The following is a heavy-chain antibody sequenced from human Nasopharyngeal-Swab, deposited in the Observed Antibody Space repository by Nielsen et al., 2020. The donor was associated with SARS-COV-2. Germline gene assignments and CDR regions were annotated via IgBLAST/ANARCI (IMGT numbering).Heavy chain of an antibody. D-gene: IGHD5-24*01. J-gene: IGHJ4*02. CDR1: GYTFKRNA. Sequence: ASVKVSCKASGYTFKRNAMNWVRQAAGQGLEGMGWINTNTGNPTYAQGFTSRFVFSLDTSVSTAFLEISSLKAEDTAVYYCARDRGDGYNSGLDYWGQGTLVTVSS. CDR3: ARDRGDGYNSGLDY. V-gene: IGHV7-4-1*02. CDR2: INTNTGNP.